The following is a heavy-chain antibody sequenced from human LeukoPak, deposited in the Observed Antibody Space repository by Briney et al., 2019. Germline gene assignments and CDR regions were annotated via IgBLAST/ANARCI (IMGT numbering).Heavy chain of an antibody. J-gene: IGHJ4*02. V-gene: IGHV4-59*01. CDR2: IYYSGST. CDR3: ARATSRIAARTWYFDY. D-gene: IGHD6-6*01. Sequence: SETLSLTCTVSGGSISSYYWSWIRQPPGKGLEWIGYIYYSGSTNYNPSLKSRVTISVDTSKNQFSLKLSSVTAADTAVYYCARATSRIAARTWYFDYWGQGTLVTVSS. CDR1: GGSISSYY.